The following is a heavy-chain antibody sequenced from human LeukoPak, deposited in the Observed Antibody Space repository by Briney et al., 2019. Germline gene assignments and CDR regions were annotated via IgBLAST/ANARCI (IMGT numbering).Heavy chain of an antibody. J-gene: IGHJ4*02. CDR2: MYYSGST. CDR1: GGSISSYY. V-gene: IGHV4-59*01. CDR3: ARGSGYGDY. Sequence: SETLSLTCTVSGGSISSYYWSWIRQPPGKGLEWIVYMYYSGSTNYNPSLKSRVTISINTSENQFSLRLSSVTAADTAVYYCARGSGYGDYWGQGTLVTVSS. D-gene: IGHD5-12*01.